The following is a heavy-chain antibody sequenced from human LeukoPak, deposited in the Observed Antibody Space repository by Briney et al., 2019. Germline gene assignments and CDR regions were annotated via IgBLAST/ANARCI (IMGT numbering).Heavy chain of an antibody. V-gene: IGHV4-30-4*01. CDR1: GGSISSGDYY. CDR3: ARDHMYYDFWSGYYKGHYYGMDV. CDR2: IYYSGST. D-gene: IGHD3-3*01. J-gene: IGHJ6*02. Sequence: SETLSLTCTVSGGSISSGDYYWSWIRQPPGKGLEWIGYIYYSGSTDYNPSLKSRVTISVDTSKNQFSLKLSSVTAADTAVYYCARDHMYYDFWSGYYKGHYYGMDVWGQGTTVTVSS.